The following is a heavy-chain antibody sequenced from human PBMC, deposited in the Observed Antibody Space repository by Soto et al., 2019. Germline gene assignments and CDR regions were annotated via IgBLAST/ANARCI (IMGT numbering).Heavy chain of an antibody. CDR1: GFSFSSYG. D-gene: IGHD4-4*01. V-gene: IGHV3-30*18. CDR3: AKDPPVTVTTGFDY. J-gene: IGHJ4*02. Sequence: GGSLRLSCVASGFSFSSYGMHWVRQAPGKGLEWVAVISYDGSNKYYADSVKGRFTISRDNSKNTLYLQMNSRRAEDTAVYYCAKDPPVTVTTGFDYWGQGTLVTVSS. CDR2: ISYDGSNK.